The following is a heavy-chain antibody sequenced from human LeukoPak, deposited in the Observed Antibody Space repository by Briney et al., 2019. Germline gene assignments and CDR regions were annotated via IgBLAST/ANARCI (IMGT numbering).Heavy chain of an antibody. CDR1: GFSFSTYW. CDR3: ATDLGSSRPNF. CDR2: IKQDGSEK. Sequence: GGSLRLSCAASGFSFSTYWMSWVRQAPGKRLEWVANIKQDGSEKYYVDSAKGRFTISRDNAKNSLYLQMNSLTAEDTAVYYCATDLGSSRPNFWGQGILVTVSS. V-gene: IGHV3-7*01. J-gene: IGHJ4*02. D-gene: IGHD6-13*01.